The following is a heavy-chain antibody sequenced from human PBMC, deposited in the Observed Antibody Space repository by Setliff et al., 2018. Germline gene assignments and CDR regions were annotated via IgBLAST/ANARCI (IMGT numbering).Heavy chain of an antibody. Sequence: SETLSLTCTVSGDSINSGDYYWHWIRQQPGKGPEWIGYIFHSGDTLYNPSLKSRFVISIDTSKNHFSLSLTSVTAADTAFYYCGRRPRVTPRTIDVWGQGALVTVSS. D-gene: IGHD2-21*02. J-gene: IGHJ4*02. V-gene: IGHV4-31*03. CDR2: IFHSGDT. CDR3: GRRPRVTPRTIDV. CDR1: GDSINSGDYY.